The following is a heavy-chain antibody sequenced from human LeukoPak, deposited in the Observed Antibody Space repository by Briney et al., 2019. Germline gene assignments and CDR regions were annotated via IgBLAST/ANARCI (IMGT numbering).Heavy chain of an antibody. J-gene: IGHJ4*02. CDR3: ARAGGGTYYFDF. CDR2: IYYSGGT. Sequence: PSETLSLTCTVPGGPISSYYWSWIRQPPGKGLEWIGYIYYSGGTNYNPSLKGRVTISLDKSKNQFSLKLTSVTAADTAVYFCARAGGGTYYFDFWGQGTLVTVSS. V-gene: IGHV4-59*12. D-gene: IGHD1-26*01. CDR1: GGPISSYY.